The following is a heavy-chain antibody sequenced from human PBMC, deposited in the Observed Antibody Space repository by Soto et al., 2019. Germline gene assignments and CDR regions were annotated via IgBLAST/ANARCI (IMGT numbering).Heavy chain of an antibody. D-gene: IGHD6-19*01. J-gene: IGHJ4*02. V-gene: IGHV3-33*01. Sequence: LRLSCAASGFTFSSYGMHWVRQAPGKGLEWVAVIWYDGSNKYYADSVKGRFTISRDNSKNTLYLQMNSLRAEDTAVYYCARVSKTYSSGWYVFDYWGQGTLVTVSS. CDR1: GFTFSSYG. CDR3: ARVSKTYSSGWYVFDY. CDR2: IWYDGSNK.